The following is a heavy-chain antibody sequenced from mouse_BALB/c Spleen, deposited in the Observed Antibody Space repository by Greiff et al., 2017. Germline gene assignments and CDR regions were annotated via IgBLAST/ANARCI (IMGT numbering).Heavy chain of an antibody. CDR1: GYTFTSYW. Sequence: QVQLQQPGAELVRPGASVKLSCKASGYTFTSYWINWVKQRPGQGLEWIGNIYPSDSYTNYNQKFKDKATSTVDKSSSTAYMQLSSPTSEDSAVYYCTREENYGFAYWGQGTLVTVSA. D-gene: IGHD1-2*01. CDR3: TREENYGFAY. V-gene: IGHV1-69*02. CDR2: IYPSDSYT. J-gene: IGHJ3*01.